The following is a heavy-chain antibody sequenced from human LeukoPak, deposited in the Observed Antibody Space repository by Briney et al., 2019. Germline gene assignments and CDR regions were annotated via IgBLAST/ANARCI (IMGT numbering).Heavy chain of an antibody. CDR1: GFIVSNNS. V-gene: IGHV3-66*01. CDR2: IYNGGST. D-gene: IGHD3-10*01. CDR3: ARDRGAYGRAFDY. J-gene: IGHJ4*02. Sequence: GGALRLSCAVSGFIVSNNSMSWVRQAPGKGLEWVSVIYNGGSTYYADSVKGRFTISRDNSKNMLYLQMNSLRVEDTADYYCARDRGAYGRAFDYWGLGTLVTVSS.